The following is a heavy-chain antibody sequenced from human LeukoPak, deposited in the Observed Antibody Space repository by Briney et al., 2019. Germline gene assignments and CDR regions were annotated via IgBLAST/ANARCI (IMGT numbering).Heavy chain of an antibody. CDR1: GGSISSYY. CDR2: IYTSGST. J-gene: IGHJ6*02. Sequence: SETLSLTCTVSGGSISSYYWTWIRQPAGKGLEWIGRIYTSGSTNYNPSLKSRVTMSVDTSKNQFSLKLSSVTAADTAVYYCARDNLLNYYDSSARGGLLTSRYYYYYGMDVWGQGTTVTVSS. CDR3: ARDNLLNYYDSSARGGLLTSRYYYYYGMDV. V-gene: IGHV4-4*07. D-gene: IGHD3-22*01.